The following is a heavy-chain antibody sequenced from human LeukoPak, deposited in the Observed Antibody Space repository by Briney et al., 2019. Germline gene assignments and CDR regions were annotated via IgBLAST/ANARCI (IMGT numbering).Heavy chain of an antibody. CDR1: GFTFSSYG. J-gene: IGHJ5*02. CDR2: ISWDGGST. CDR3: AKDGVVAALGDNWFDP. Sequence: GGSLRLSCAASGFTFSSYGMHWVRQAPGKGLEWVSLISWDGGSTYYADSVKGRFTISRDNSKNSLYLQMNSLRAEDTALYYCAKDGVVAALGDNWFDPWGQGTLVTVSS. V-gene: IGHV3-43D*03. D-gene: IGHD2-15*01.